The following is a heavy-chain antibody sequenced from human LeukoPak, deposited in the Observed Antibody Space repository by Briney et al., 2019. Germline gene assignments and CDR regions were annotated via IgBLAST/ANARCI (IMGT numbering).Heavy chain of an antibody. CDR2: VYYSGST. Sequence: SETLSLTCSVSGGSISSNSYYWGWIRQPPGQGLEWIGSVYYSGSTYYNPSLKSRVTISVDMSKNQFSLKLTSVTAADTAVYYCARHGHHGDHDYWGQGTLVTVSS. CDR3: ARHGHHGDHDY. CDR1: GGSISSNSYY. D-gene: IGHD2-21*02. V-gene: IGHV4-39*01. J-gene: IGHJ4*02.